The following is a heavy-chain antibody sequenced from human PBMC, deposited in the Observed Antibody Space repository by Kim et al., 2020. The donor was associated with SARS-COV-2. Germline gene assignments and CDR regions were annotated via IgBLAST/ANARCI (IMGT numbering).Heavy chain of an antibody. Sequence: YAQKLQGRVTMTTDTATSTAYMELRSLRSDDTAVYYCASAPLYSGSYHGYWGQGTLVTVSS. CDR3: ASAPLYSGSYHGY. D-gene: IGHD1-26*01. J-gene: IGHJ4*02. V-gene: IGHV1-18*01.